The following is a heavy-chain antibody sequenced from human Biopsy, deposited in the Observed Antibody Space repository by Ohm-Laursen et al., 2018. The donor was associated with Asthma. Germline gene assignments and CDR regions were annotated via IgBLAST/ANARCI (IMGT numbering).Heavy chain of an antibody. CDR1: GYSISNGGYY. Sequence: TLSLTCSVSGYSISNGGYYWTWLRQRPGKGLEWIGNIYHRGNTKYNPSLKSRLSFSVDTSKNQFSLKLSSVTAADTAIYFCARDYYDFWNRSVYTYFGMDVWGRGTTVVVSS. J-gene: IGHJ6*02. CDR3: ARDYYDFWNRSVYTYFGMDV. CDR2: IYHRGNT. D-gene: IGHD3-3*01. V-gene: IGHV4-31*03.